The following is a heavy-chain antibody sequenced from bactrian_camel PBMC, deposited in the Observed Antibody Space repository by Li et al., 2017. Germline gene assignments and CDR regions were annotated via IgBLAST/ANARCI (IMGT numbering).Heavy chain of an antibody. J-gene: IGHJ4*01. CDR1: GYSRGC. D-gene: IGHD1*01. Sequence: HVQLVESGGGSVQAEGSLRLSCAASGYSRGCMGWFRQVPGKEREGVVSFDGIGRTEYADSVKDRFTISKDHAKNTVDLHMVSLKPEDTAMYYCAADFRRRRAPRLTDVLDLAYKGRGPRSPSP. CDR2: FDGIGRT. V-gene: IGHV3S53*01.